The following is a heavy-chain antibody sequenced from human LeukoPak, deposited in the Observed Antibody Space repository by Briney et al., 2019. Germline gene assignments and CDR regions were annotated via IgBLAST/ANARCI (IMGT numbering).Heavy chain of an antibody. Sequence: PGGSLRLSCAASGFTFSDYYMSWIRQAPGKGLEWVSYISSSGSTIYYADSVKGRFTISRDNAKNSLYLQMNSLRAEDTAVYYCARDRSPYGDYVWYFDLWGRGTLVTVSS. CDR3: ARDRSPYGDYVWYFDL. CDR1: GFTFSDYY. CDR2: ISSSGSTI. J-gene: IGHJ2*01. D-gene: IGHD4-17*01. V-gene: IGHV3-11*01.